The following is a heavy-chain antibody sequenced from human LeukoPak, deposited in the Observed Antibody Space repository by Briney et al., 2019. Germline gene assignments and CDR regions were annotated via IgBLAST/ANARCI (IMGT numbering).Heavy chain of an antibody. D-gene: IGHD6-19*01. V-gene: IGHV3-30*02. CDR3: ARDPGAVAGSQDY. CDR1: GFTFSSYG. CDR2: IRYDGSNK. Sequence: GGSLRLSCAASGFTFSSYGMHWVRQAPGKGLEWVAFIRYDGSNKYYADSVKGRFTISRDNSKNTLYLQMNSLRAEDTAVYYCARDPGAVAGSQDYWGQGTLSPSPQ. J-gene: IGHJ4*02.